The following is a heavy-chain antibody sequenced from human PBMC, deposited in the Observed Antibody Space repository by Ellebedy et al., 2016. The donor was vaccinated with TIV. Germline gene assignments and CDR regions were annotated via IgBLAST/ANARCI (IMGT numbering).Heavy chain of an antibody. D-gene: IGHD6-19*01. CDR1: GYNLTELS. V-gene: IGHV1-24*01. Sequence: ASVKVSCKVSGYNLTELSMHWVRQAPGKGLEWMGGFDPEDGETIYAQKFQGRVTMTEDTSTDTAYMELSSLRSEDTAVYYCATRREVAGTRNPYYYYGMDVWGQGTTVTVSS. CDR2: FDPEDGET. J-gene: IGHJ6*02. CDR3: ATRREVAGTRNPYYYYGMDV.